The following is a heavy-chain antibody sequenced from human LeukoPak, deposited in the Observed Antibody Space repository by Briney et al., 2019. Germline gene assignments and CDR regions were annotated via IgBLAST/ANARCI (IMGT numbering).Heavy chain of an antibody. V-gene: IGHV3-48*01. CDR3: AKRSDGYSGFDY. CDR1: GFTFSIYT. J-gene: IGHJ4*02. D-gene: IGHD5-18*01. Sequence: GRSLRLSCAASGFTFSIYTMSWVRQAPGKGLEWVSHITTTSNTKYYADSVKGRFTISRDNAKNSLYLQMNSLRAEDTAVYYCAKRSDGYSGFDYWGQGTLVTVSS. CDR2: ITTTSNTK.